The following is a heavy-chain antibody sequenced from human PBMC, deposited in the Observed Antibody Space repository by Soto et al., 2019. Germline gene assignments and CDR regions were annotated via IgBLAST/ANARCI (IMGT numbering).Heavy chain of an antibody. CDR2: IYYSGST. CDR1: GGSISSSSYY. Sequence: SETLSLTCTVSGGSISSSSYYWGWIRQPPGKGLEWIGSIYYSGSTYYNPSLKSRVTISVDTSKNQFSLKLSSVTAADTAVYYCARGPLLHSRFYYYYYYMDVWGKGTTVTVSS. CDR3: ARGPLLHSRFYYYYYYMDV. J-gene: IGHJ6*03. V-gene: IGHV4-39*01. D-gene: IGHD1-26*01.